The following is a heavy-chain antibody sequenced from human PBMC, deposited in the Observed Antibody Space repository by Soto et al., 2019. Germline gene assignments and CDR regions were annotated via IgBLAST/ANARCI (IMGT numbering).Heavy chain of an antibody. J-gene: IGHJ5*02. D-gene: IGHD3-9*01. CDR1: GFTFSSYA. CDR3: AKDGLVVRGTGYYNPRRAHYNWFDP. V-gene: IGHV3-23*01. CDR2: ISGSGGST. Sequence: GGSLRLSCAASGFTFSSYAMSWVRHAPGKGLEWVSAISGSGGSTYYADSVKGRFTISRENSKNTLYLQMNSLRAEDTAVYYCAKDGLVVRGTGYYNPRRAHYNWFDPWGQGTLVTVSS.